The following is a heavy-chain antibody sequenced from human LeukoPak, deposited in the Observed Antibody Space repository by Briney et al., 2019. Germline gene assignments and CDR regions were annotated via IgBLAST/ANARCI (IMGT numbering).Heavy chain of an antibody. D-gene: IGHD2-21*01. CDR2: ISSSSSYI. CDR1: GFTFSSYS. Sequence: GGSLRLSCAASGFTFSSYSMNWVRQAPGKGLEWVSSISSSSSYIYYADSVKGRFTISRDNAKNSLYLQMNSLRAEDTAVYYCARGYCGGDCFDYWGQGTLVTVSS. CDR3: ARGYCGGDCFDY. J-gene: IGHJ4*02. V-gene: IGHV3-21*01.